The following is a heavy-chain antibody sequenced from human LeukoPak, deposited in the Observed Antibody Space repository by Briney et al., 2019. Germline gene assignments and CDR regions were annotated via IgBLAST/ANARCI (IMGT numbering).Heavy chain of an antibody. V-gene: IGHV3-21*04. D-gene: IGHD6-13*01. CDR1: GFTFSSYS. J-gene: IGHJ3*02. CDR2: ISSSSSYI. Sequence: GGSLRLSCAASGFTFSSYSMNWVRQAPGKGLEWVSSISSSSSYIYYADSVKGRFTISRDNAKNSLYLQMNSLRAEDTAVYHCAKGSAAAGTIYTFDIWGQGTMVTVSS. CDR3: AKGSAAAGTIYTFDI.